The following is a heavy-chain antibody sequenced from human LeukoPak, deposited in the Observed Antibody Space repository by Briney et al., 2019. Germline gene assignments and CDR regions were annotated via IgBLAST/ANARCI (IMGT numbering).Heavy chain of an antibody. CDR2: ITGSGGST. CDR3: AKGFSQETYY. V-gene: IGHV3-23*01. D-gene: IGHD3-10*01. J-gene: IGHJ4*02. Sequence: GGSLRLSCAASGFTFSSYAMSWVRQAPVKGLEWVSSITGSGGSTYYADSVKGRFTISRDNSKNTLDLQMNSLRAEDTAVYYCAKGFSQETYYWGQGTLVTVSS. CDR1: GFTFSSYA.